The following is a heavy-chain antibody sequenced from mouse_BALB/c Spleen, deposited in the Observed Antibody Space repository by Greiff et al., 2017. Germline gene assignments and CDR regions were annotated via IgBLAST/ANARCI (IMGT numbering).Heavy chain of an antibody. Sequence: VQLQQSGAELVKPGASVKLSCTASGFNIKDTYMHWVKQRPEQGLEWIGRIDPANGNTKYDQKFQGKATITADTSSNTAYLQLSSLTSEDTAFYYCARRREYYGPYAMDYWGQGTSVTVSS. CDR1: GFNIKDTY. D-gene: IGHD1-1*01. CDR2: IDPANGNT. CDR3: ARRREYYGPYAMDY. V-gene: IGHV14-3*02. J-gene: IGHJ4*01.